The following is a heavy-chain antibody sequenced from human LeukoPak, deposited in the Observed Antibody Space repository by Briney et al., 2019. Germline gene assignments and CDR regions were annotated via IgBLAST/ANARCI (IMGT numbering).Heavy chain of an antibody. Sequence: PGGTLRLFCAASGFTLSRLSMNWARQARGKGLEWVTSISSTSIYKYYADLVKGRFTISRDNAKDSLFLQMNSLRAEDTAIYYCARDPRIYCTNGICRDDYFDNWGQGTLVTVSS. CDR1: GFTLSRLS. CDR3: ARDPRIYCTNGICRDDYFDN. CDR2: ISSTSIYK. V-gene: IGHV3-21*01. J-gene: IGHJ4*02. D-gene: IGHD2-8*01.